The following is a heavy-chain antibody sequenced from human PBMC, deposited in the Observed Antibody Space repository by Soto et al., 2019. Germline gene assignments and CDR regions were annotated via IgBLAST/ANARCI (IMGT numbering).Heavy chain of an antibody. J-gene: IGHJ4*02. D-gene: IGHD5-12*01. Sequence: PSETLSLTCAVYGGSFSGYYWSWIRQPPGKGLEWIGEINHSGSTNYNPSLKSRVTISVDTSKNQFSLKLSSVTAADTAVYYCARGYGYKRLDYWGQGTLVTVSS. CDR2: INHSGST. CDR1: GGSFSGYY. V-gene: IGHV4-34*01. CDR3: ARGYGYKRLDY.